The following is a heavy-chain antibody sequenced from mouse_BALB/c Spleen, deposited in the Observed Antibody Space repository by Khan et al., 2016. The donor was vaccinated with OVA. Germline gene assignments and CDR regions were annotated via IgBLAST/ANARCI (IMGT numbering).Heavy chain of an antibody. CDR3: VRGRAY. D-gene: IGHD3-3*01. CDR1: GYSITSDYA. Sequence: EVKLLEPGPGLVKPSLSLSLTCTVTGYSITSDYAWNWIRQFPGHKLEWMGYISYSGRTSYTPSLKSRISITRDTSKNQFFLQLNSVTTEDTATYFCVRGRAYWGQGTLVTVSA. J-gene: IGHJ3*01. CDR2: ISYSGRT. V-gene: IGHV3-2*02.